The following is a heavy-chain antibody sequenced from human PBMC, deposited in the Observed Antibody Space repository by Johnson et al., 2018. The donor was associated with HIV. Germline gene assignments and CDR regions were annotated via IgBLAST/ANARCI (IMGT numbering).Heavy chain of an antibody. Sequence: VQLVESGGELVQPGGSLRLSCAASGFTFSSYAMHWVRQATGKGLEWVSGISWNSGSIGYADSVKGRFTISKDNSRNTLFLHMNSLRADDTAVYYCAIGRGEFPRHAFDIWGQGTMVTVSS. CDR3: AIGRGEFPRHAFDI. D-gene: IGHD3-10*01. CDR2: ISWNSGSI. CDR1: GFTFSSYA. J-gene: IGHJ3*02. V-gene: IGHV3-9*01.